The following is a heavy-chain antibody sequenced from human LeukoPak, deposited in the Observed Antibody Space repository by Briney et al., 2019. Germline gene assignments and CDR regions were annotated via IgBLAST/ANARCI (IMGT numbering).Heavy chain of an antibody. CDR1: GYTFTNYY. Sequence: ASVKVSCKASGYTFTNYYIHWVRRAPGQGLEWMGVITPSGGSTTYAQKFQGRVSMTRDTSTSTVYMELSSLRSEDTAVYYCARGLYSGGWYWYYFDYWGQGTLVTVSS. D-gene: IGHD6-19*01. CDR3: ARGLYSGGWYWYYFDY. V-gene: IGHV1-46*01. J-gene: IGHJ4*02. CDR2: ITPSGGST.